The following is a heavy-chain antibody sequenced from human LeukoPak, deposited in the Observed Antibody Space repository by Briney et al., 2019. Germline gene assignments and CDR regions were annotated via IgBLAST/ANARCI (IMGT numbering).Heavy chain of an antibody. CDR3: AKRGVVIRVILVGFHKEAYYFDS. Sequence: GGSLRLSCAASGFTFSSYWMSWVRQAPGKGLEWVANIKQDGSEKYYVDSVKGRFTISRDNAKNSLYLQMNSLRADDTAVYFCAKRGVVIRVILVGFHKEAYYFDSWGQGALVTVSS. CDR2: IKQDGSEK. CDR1: GFTFSSYW. D-gene: IGHD3-22*01. V-gene: IGHV3-7*03. J-gene: IGHJ4*02.